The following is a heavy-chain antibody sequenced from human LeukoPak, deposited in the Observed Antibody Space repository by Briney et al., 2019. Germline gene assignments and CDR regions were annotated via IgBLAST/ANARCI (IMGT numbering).Heavy chain of an antibody. J-gene: IGHJ4*02. Sequence: SETLSLTCTVSGGSISSYYWSWIRQPPGKGLEWIGYIYYSGSTNYNPSLESRVTISVDTSKNQFSLKLSSVTAADTAVYYCAREGSSGWCYYWGQGTLVTVSS. CDR2: IYYSGST. CDR3: AREGSSGWCYY. D-gene: IGHD6-19*01. V-gene: IGHV4-59*01. CDR1: GGSISSYY.